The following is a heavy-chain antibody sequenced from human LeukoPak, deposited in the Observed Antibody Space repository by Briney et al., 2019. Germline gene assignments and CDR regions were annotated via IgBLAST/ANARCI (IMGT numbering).Heavy chain of an antibody. J-gene: IGHJ4*02. CDR2: ISCSGSTI. D-gene: IGHD6-6*01. V-gene: IGHV3-48*03. CDR3: ARDLEYTTSSGDY. Sequence: GGSLTLFYAASGFTFRSFEMNWVRPAPGEGLEWVSSISCSGSTIFYADSVKGRFTISRDNAKNSLYLQMNSLRAEDTAVYYCARDLEYTTSSGDYWGQGTLVIVSS. CDR1: GFTFRSFE.